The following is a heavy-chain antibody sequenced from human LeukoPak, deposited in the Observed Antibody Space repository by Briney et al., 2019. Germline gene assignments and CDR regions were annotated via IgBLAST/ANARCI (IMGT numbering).Heavy chain of an antibody. V-gene: IGHV3-7*01. D-gene: IGHD3-3*01. J-gene: IGHJ6*02. CDR2: IKEDGSED. Sequence: GGSLRLSCAASGFTFSRARMSWVRQAPGKGLEWVANIKEDGSEDYYADSVKGRFAISKDNAKNSLYLQMNNLRAEDTAVYYCARDRKDYDFWSGYYTPSYYYYGMDVWGQGTTVTVSS. CDR1: GFTFSRAR. CDR3: ARDRKDYDFWSGYYTPSYYYYGMDV.